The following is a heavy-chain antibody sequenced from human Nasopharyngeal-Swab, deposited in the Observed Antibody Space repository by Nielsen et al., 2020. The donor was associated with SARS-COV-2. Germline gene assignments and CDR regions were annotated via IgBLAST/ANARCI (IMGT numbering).Heavy chain of an antibody. J-gene: IGHJ3*02. V-gene: IGHV4-59*01. CDR3: ARGGGLGYYDFWSGYSQTPDVFDI. CDR1: GGSISSYY. CDR2: IYYSGST. D-gene: IGHD3-3*01. Sequence: SETLSLTCTVSGGSISSYYWSWIRQPPGKGLEWIGYIYYSGSTNYNPSLKSRVTISVDTSKNQFSLKLSSVTAADTAVYYCARGGGLGYYDFWSGYSQTPDVFDIWGQGTMVTVSS.